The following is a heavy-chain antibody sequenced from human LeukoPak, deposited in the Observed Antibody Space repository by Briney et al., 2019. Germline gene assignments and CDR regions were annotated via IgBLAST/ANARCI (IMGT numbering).Heavy chain of an antibody. Sequence: GGSLRLSCAASGFIFDDYAMHWVRQAPGKGLEWVSGISWNSGIIDYADSVKGRFTISRDNAKNSLYLQMNSLRAEDTAVYYCASPSMVRGVIPLFDYWGQGTLVTVSS. CDR1: GFIFDDYA. V-gene: IGHV3-9*01. CDR3: ASPSMVRGVIPLFDY. D-gene: IGHD3-10*01. CDR2: ISWNSGII. J-gene: IGHJ4*02.